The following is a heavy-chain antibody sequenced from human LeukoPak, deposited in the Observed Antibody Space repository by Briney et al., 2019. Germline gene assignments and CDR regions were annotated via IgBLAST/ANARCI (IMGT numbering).Heavy chain of an antibody. Sequence: SETLSLTCAVSGYSISSGYYWGWIRQPPGKGLEWIGSIYHSGSTYYNPSLKSRVTISVDTSKNQFSLKLSSVTAADTAVYYCARQLHGDYTVFAYWGQGTLVTVS. V-gene: IGHV4-38-2*01. J-gene: IGHJ4*02. CDR2: IYHSGST. D-gene: IGHD4-17*01. CDR1: GYSISSGYY. CDR3: ARQLHGDYTVFAY.